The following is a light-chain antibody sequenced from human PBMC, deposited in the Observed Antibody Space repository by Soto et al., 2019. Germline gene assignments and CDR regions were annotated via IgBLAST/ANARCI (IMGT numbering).Light chain of an antibody. Sequence: QSVLTQPPSASGTPGQRVTISCSGSSSNIGSNTVNWYQLLPGTAPKLLIYSNNQRPSGVPDRFSGSKSGTSASLAISGLQSDDEADYYCAAWDDSLNGWVFGGGTKLTVL. CDR1: SSNIGSNT. J-gene: IGLJ3*02. CDR2: SNN. V-gene: IGLV1-44*01. CDR3: AAWDDSLNGWV.